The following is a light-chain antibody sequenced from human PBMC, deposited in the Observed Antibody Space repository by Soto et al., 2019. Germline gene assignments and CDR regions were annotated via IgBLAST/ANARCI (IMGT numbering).Light chain of an antibody. CDR2: LEGSGSY. CDR1: SGHSSYI. V-gene: IGLV4-60*03. CDR3: ETWDSTTLV. J-gene: IGLJ3*02. Sequence: QPVLTQSSSASASLGSSVKLTCTLSSGHSSYIIAWHQQQPGKAPRFLMKLEGSGSYNKRSGVPDRFSGSSSGADRYLTVSNLQSEDEADYYCETWDSTTLVFGGGTKVTVL.